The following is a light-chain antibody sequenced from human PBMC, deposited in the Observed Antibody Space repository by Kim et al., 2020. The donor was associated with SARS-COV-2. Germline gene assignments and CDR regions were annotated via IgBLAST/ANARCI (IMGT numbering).Light chain of an antibody. CDR1: QSVSSI. CDR2: GAA. V-gene: IGKV3-15*01. J-gene: IGKJ1*01. Sequence: SVLPGERATLACRASQSVSSILAWYQQKPGQAPRLPIHGAATRATGIPARFSGSGSGTEFTLTISSLQSEDFAVYYCQQYNNWRTFGQGTKVDIK. CDR3: QQYNNWRT.